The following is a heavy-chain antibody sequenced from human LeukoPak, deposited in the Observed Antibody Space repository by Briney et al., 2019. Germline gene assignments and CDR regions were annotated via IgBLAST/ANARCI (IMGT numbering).Heavy chain of an antibody. CDR1: GFTFSSYE. V-gene: IGHV3-48*03. CDR3: ARDLSLALDY. Sequence: GGSLRLSCAASGFTFSSYEMNWIRQAPGKGLEWVSYISSSGSTIYYADSVKGRFTISRDNAKNSLYLQMNSLRAEDTAVYYCARDLSLALDYWGQGTLVTVSS. J-gene: IGHJ4*01. D-gene: IGHD6-13*01. CDR2: ISSSGSTI.